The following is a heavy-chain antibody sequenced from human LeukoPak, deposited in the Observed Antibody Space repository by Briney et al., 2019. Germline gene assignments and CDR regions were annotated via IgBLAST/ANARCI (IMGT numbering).Heavy chain of an antibody. CDR1: GASISSSSYF. Sequence: PSETLSLTCTVSGASISSSSYFWAWIRQPPGKGLEWIGTIYYSGSTDYNPSLNSRVTISADTSRNQFSLKLNSVTAADMAVYYCARLGHCSGGGSCHHDYWGQGTLVTVSS. CDR3: ARLGHCSGGGSCHHDY. CDR2: IYYSGST. V-gene: IGHV4-39*01. J-gene: IGHJ4*02. D-gene: IGHD2-15*01.